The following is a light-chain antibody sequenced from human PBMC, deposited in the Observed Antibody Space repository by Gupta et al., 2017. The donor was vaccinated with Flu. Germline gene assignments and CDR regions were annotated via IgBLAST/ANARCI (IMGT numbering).Light chain of an antibody. J-gene: IGKJ3*01. CDR1: QSISNN. V-gene: IGKV3-15*01. CDR3: HHYKDGHQGPFT. CDR2: DAS. Sequence: EAVMTQFPATLSVSPGERVTLSCRASQSISNNLAWYQQKPGQAPRLLIFDASTRATGIADRFTGSGCGVECTLTINSLQSEECAVYYCHHYKDGHQGPFTFGHGTKVDIK.